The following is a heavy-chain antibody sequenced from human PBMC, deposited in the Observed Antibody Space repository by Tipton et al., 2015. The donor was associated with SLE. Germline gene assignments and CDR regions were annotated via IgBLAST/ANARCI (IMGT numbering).Heavy chain of an antibody. CDR3: TGTTLTDYPFGAFDI. D-gene: IGHD3-9*01. Sequence: TLSLTCTVSGGSISSSAYSWGWIRQPPGKGLEWIGNFFYSGSTYYNPSLKSRVTISVDTSKNQFSLKLSSVTAADTAVYYCTGTTLTDYPFGAFDIWGQGTMVTVSS. J-gene: IGHJ3*02. CDR1: GGSISSSAYS. CDR2: FFYSGST. V-gene: IGHV4-39*07.